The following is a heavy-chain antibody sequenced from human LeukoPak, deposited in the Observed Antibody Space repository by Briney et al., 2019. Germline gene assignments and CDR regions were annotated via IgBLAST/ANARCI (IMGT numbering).Heavy chain of an antibody. J-gene: IGHJ3*02. Sequence: GGSLRLSCAASGFTFSDYYMSWIRQAPGKGLEWVSYIRSSGSSIYYADYVKGRFTISRDNAKNSLYLQMNRLRAEDTAVYYCASAMVRDRYAFDIWGQGTMVTVSS. CDR1: GFTFSDYY. V-gene: IGHV3-11*01. D-gene: IGHD3-10*01. CDR2: IRSSGSSI. CDR3: ASAMVRDRYAFDI.